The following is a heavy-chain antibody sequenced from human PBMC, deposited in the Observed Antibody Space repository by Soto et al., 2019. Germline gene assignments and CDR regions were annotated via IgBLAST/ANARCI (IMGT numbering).Heavy chain of an antibody. D-gene: IGHD2-2*01. CDR2: ISGYNGNT. Sequence: VASVKVSCKASGYIFSNYGITWVRQAPGQGLEWMGWISGYNGNTNYAQKLQGRVTMTTDTSSSTAYMELRSLRSDDTAVYYCARDEVPAANWLDPWGQGTLVTVSS. CDR3: ARDEVPAANWLDP. CDR1: GYIFSNYG. J-gene: IGHJ5*02. V-gene: IGHV1-18*01.